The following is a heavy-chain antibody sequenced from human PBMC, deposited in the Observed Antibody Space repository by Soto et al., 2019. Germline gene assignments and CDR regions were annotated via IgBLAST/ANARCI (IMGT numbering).Heavy chain of an antibody. CDR1: GYSFTSYW. D-gene: IGHD2-2*01. CDR2: IYPGDSDT. J-gene: IGHJ3*02. Sequence: LKISCKGSGYSFTSYWIGWVRQMPGKGLEWMGIIYPGDSDTRYSPSFQGQVTISADKSISTAYLQWSSLKASDTAMYYCATTAVVVPAAMSLGAFDIWGQGTMVTVSS. V-gene: IGHV5-51*01. CDR3: ATTAVVVPAAMSLGAFDI.